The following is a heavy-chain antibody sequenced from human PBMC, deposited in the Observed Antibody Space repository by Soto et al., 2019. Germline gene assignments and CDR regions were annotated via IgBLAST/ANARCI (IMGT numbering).Heavy chain of an antibody. J-gene: IGHJ4*02. Sequence: GGSLRLSCAASGFTFNNFGMHWVRQAPGKGLEWVALVSYDGSNNYYADSVKGRFTISRDNSKNTLYLQMNSLRAEDTAVYYCAKEAYCGGDCYSDKHQVADYWGQGTLVTVSS. D-gene: IGHD2-21*02. CDR2: VSYDGSNN. CDR3: AKEAYCGGDCYSDKHQVADY. V-gene: IGHV3-30*18. CDR1: GFTFNNFG.